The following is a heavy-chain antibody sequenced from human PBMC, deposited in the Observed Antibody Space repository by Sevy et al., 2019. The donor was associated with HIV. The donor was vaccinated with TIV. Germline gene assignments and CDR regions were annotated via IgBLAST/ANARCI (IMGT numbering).Heavy chain of an antibody. CDR2: ISGSGGST. CDR3: AKLLVGATLYYFDY. V-gene: IGHV3-23*01. J-gene: IGHJ4*02. D-gene: IGHD1-26*01. Sequence: GGSLRLSCAASGFTFSSYAMSWVRQAPGRGLEWVSAISGSGGSTYYADSVKGRFTISRDNSKNTLYLQMNSLRAEDTAVYYCAKLLVGATLYYFDYWGQRTLVTVSS. CDR1: GFTFSSYA.